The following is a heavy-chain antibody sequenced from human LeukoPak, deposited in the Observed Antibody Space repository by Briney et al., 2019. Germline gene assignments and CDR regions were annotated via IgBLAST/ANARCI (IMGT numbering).Heavy chain of an antibody. CDR3: ARAEGYYYDSSGYAFDI. V-gene: IGHV3-21*01. CDR1: GFTFSSYS. D-gene: IGHD3-22*01. J-gene: IGHJ3*02. Sequence: TGGSLRLSCAASGFTFSSYSVNWVRQAPGKGLEWVSSISSSSSYIYYADSVKGRFTISRDNAKNSLYLQMNSLRAEDTAVYYCARAEGYYYDSSGYAFDIWGQGTMVTVSS. CDR2: ISSSSSYI.